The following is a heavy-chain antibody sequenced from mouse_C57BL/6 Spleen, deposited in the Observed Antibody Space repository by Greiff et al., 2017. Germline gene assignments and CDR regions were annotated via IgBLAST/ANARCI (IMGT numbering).Heavy chain of an antibody. D-gene: IGHD1-1*01. CDR1: GFPFSSYA. J-gene: IGHJ4*01. CDR2: IRSGGDYI. V-gene: IGHV5-9-1*02. Sequence: EVQRVESGAGLVKPGGSLKLSCAASGFPFSSYAMSWVRQTPEQRLEWVAYIRSGGDYIYYADTVKGRFTISRDTARNTLYLQMSSVKSEDTARYYWTREEDYDRDAMDYWGQGTSVTVSS. CDR3: TREEDYDRDAMDY.